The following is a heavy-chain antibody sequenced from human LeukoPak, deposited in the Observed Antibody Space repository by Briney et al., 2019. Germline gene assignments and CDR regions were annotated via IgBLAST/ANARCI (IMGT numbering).Heavy chain of an antibody. CDR1: GFTVSSNY. CDR3: ARVVKDYVWGSYVMDAFDI. CDR2: IYSGGST. J-gene: IGHJ3*02. Sequence: GGSLRLSCAASGFTVSSNYMSWVRQAPGKGLEWVSVIYSGGSTYYADSVKGRFTISRDNSKNTLYLQMNSLRAEDTAVYYCARVVKDYVWGSYVMDAFDIWGQGTMVAVSS. D-gene: IGHD3-16*01. V-gene: IGHV3-66*01.